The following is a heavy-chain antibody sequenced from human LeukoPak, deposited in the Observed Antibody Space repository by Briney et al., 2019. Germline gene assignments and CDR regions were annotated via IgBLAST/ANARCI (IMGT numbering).Heavy chain of an antibody. CDR2: TYYRSKWYN. D-gene: IGHD3-22*01. V-gene: IGHV6-1*01. CDR3: AREGSDGYLFDY. J-gene: IGHJ4*02. CDR1: GDSVSSNSAT. Sequence: SQTLSLTCAISGDSVSSNSATWDWIRQSPSRGLEWLGRTYYRSKWYNDYAVSVKSRVTINPDTSKNQFSLQLNSVTPEDTAVYYCAREGSDGYLFDYWGQGSLVIVSS.